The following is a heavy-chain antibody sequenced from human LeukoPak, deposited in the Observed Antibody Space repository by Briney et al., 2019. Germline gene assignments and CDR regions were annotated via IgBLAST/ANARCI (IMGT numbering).Heavy chain of an antibody. CDR3: ARDLLLWFGELLRPLDY. D-gene: IGHD3-10*01. CDR2: IKQDGSEK. J-gene: IGHJ4*02. Sequence: GGSLRLSCAASGFTFSSYWMSWVRQAPGKGLEWVANIKQDGSEKYYVDSVKGRFTISRDNAKNSLYLQMNSLRAEDTAVYCCARDLLLWFGELLRPLDYWGQGTLVTVSS. V-gene: IGHV3-7*01. CDR1: GFTFSSYW.